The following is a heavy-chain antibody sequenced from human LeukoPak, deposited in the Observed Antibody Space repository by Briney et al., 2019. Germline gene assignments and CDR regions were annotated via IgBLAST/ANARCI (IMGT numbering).Heavy chain of an antibody. V-gene: IGHV1-2*02. CDR2: INPNSGGT. CDR1: GYTFTGYY. J-gene: IGHJ4*02. CDR3: ARNIQWLPDY. Sequence: ASVKVSCKASGYTFTGYYMHWVRQAPGQGLEWMGWINPNSGGTNYAQKFQGRVTMTRDTSISTAYMELRSLRSDDTAIYYCARNIQWLPDYWGQGTLVTVSS. D-gene: IGHD6-19*01.